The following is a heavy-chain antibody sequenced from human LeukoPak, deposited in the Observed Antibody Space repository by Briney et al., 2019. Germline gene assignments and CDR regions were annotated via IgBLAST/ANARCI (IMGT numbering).Heavy chain of an antibody. J-gene: IGHJ4*02. CDR1: GFTFSSYW. Sequence: GGSLRLSCAASGFTFSSYWRSWVRQAPGKGLEWVANIKQDGSEKYYVDSVKGRFTISRDNAKNSLYLQMNSLRAEDTAVYYCARDDYGDYVNYWGQGTLVTVSS. D-gene: IGHD4-17*01. V-gene: IGHV3-7*03. CDR3: ARDDYGDYVNY. CDR2: IKQDGSEK.